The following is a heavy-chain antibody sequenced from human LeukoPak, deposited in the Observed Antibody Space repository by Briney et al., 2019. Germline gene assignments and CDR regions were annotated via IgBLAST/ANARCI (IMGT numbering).Heavy chain of an antibody. D-gene: IGHD1-26*01. CDR2: ISGSGGST. V-gene: IGHV3-23*01. CDR3: AKDGPIVGATIPGY. Sequence: AGGSLRLSCAASGFTFSSYAMSWVRQAPGKGLEWVSAISGSGGSTYYADSVKGRFTISRDNSKNTLYLQMNSLRAEDTAVYYCAKDGPIVGATIPGYWGQGTLVTVSS. J-gene: IGHJ4*02. CDR1: GFTFSSYA.